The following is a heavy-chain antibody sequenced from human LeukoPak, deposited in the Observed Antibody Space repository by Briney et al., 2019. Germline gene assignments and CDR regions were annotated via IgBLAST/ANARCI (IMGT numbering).Heavy chain of an antibody. CDR3: ARPYDTSGYYNYYLDY. CDR1: VYNLISYG. CDR2: ISAYNVNT. D-gene: IGHD3-22*01. J-gene: IGHJ4*02. Sequence: ASVKVSCKASVYNLISYGIIWVRQAAGQGLEWMGLISAYNVNTNYAQKFQGRVTMTTDTSTSTAYMELRSLKSDDTAVYFCARPYDTSGYYNYYLDYWGQGTLVTVSS. V-gene: IGHV1-18*01.